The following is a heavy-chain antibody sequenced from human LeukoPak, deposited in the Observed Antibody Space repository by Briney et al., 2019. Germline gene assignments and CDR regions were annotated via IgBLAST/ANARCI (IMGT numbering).Heavy chain of an antibody. J-gene: IGHJ4*02. CDR3: AKEDWLGFDY. CDR2: VSSSGGNT. CDR1: GFTFSSYA. Sequence: PGGSLRLSCAASGFTFSSYAMSWVRQAPGKGLEWVSVVSSSGGNTYNADSVKGRFTISRDNSKNTLYLQMNSLRAEDTAVYYCAKEDWLGFDYWGQGTLVTVSS. V-gene: IGHV3-23*01. D-gene: IGHD3/OR15-3a*01.